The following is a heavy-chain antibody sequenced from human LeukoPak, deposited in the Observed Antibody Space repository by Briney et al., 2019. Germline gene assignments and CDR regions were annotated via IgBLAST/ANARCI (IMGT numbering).Heavy chain of an antibody. CDR2: INHSGST. J-gene: IGHJ4*02. CDR1: GGSFSGYY. Sequence: KPSETLSLTCAVYGGSFSGYYWSWIRQPPGKGLEWIGEINHSGSTNYNPSLKSRVTISVDTSKNQFSLKLSSVTAADTAVYYCARSREWLRFFDYWGQGTLVTVSS. CDR3: ARSREWLRFFDY. V-gene: IGHV4-34*01. D-gene: IGHD5-12*01.